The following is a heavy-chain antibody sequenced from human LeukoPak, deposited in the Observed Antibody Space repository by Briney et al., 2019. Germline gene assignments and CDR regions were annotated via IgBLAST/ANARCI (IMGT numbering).Heavy chain of an antibody. D-gene: IGHD3-10*01. CDR3: ARGGGSGRGDWFDP. CDR1: GGSISPYY. V-gene: IGHV4-59*01. Sequence: PSETLSLTCTVSGGSISPYYWSWIRQPPGKGLEWIGYVYYSGSTNYNPSLKSRVTISVDTSKSRFSLKLTSVTAADTAVYYCARGGGSGRGDWFDPWGQGSLVIVSS. J-gene: IGHJ5*02. CDR2: VYYSGST.